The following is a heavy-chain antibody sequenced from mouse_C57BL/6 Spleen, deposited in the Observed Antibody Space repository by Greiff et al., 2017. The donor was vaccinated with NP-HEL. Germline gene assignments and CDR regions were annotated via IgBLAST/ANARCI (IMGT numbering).Heavy chain of an antibody. D-gene: IGHD2-3*01. CDR3: ARTFYDGYYWYFDV. Sequence: QVQLQQSGPGLVQPSQSLSITCTVSGFSLTSYGVHWVRQSPGKGLEWLGVIWSGGSKDYNAAFISRLSISKDNSKSQVFFKMNSLQADDTAIYYCARTFYDGYYWYFDVWGTGTTVTVSS. J-gene: IGHJ1*03. V-gene: IGHV2-2*01. CDR1: GFSLTSYG. CDR2: IWSGGSK.